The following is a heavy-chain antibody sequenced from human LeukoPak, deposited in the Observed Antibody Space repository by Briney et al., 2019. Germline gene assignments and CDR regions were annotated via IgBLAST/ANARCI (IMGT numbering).Heavy chain of an antibody. CDR2: IRSDGSNK. V-gene: IGHV3-30*02. J-gene: IGHJ4*02. Sequence: GGSLRLSCAASGFTFSSYAMHWVRQAPGKGLEWVAFIRSDGSNKSYADSVKGRFTISRDNSKNTLYLQMNSLRTEDTAVYYCAKVKSGSGSPLDYWGQGTLVTVSS. D-gene: IGHD3-10*01. CDR3: AKVKSGSGSPLDY. CDR1: GFTFSSYA.